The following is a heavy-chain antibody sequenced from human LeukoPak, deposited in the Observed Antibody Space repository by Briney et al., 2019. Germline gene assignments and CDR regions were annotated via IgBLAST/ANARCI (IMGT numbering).Heavy chain of an antibody. J-gene: IGHJ3*02. V-gene: IGHV4-59*01. Sequence: GSLRLSCVASGFTFSTYSMTWIRQPPGKGLEWIAYINYSGSTNYNPSLKSRVTISVDTSKNHFSLTLSSVTAADTAVYYCARFGGPHAFDIWGQGTMVTVSS. CDR1: GFTFSTYS. CDR3: ARFGGPHAFDI. CDR2: INYSGST. D-gene: IGHD3-3*01.